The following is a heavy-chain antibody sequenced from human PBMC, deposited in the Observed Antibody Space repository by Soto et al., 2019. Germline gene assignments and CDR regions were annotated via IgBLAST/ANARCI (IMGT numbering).Heavy chain of an antibody. V-gene: IGHV1-18*04. CDR2: ISAYNGNT. CDR1: GYTFTSYG. Sequence: ASVRVSCKASGYTFTSYGISWVRQAPGQGLEWMGWISAYNGNTNYAQKLQGRVTMTTDTSTSTAYMELRSLRSDDTAVYYCARDAAWAGVSSGYLPSNAFDIGGQGKMVTV. J-gene: IGHJ3*02. D-gene: IGHD3-22*01. CDR3: ARDAAWAGVSSGYLPSNAFDI.